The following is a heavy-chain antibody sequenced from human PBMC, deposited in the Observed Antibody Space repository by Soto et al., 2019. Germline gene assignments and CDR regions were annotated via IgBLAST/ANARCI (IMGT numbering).Heavy chain of an antibody. V-gene: IGHV1-69*13. Sequence: SVKVSCKASGGTFSSYAISWVRQAPGQGLDWMGGIIPIFGTANYAQKFQGRVTITADESTSTAYMELSSLRSEDTAVYYCASDPSTYYYGSGFLNWFDPWGQGTLVTVSS. CDR3: ASDPSTYYYGSGFLNWFDP. D-gene: IGHD3-10*01. J-gene: IGHJ5*02. CDR2: IIPIFGTA. CDR1: GGTFSSYA.